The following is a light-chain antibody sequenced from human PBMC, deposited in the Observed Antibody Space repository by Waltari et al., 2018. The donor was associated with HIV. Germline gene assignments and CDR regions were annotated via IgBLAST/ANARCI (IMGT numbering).Light chain of an antibody. CDR2: WAS. J-gene: IGKJ5*01. CDR1: QSVLYSSNNKNY. V-gene: IGKV4-1*01. CDR3: QQHYDSPIT. Sequence: DIVMTQSPDSLAVSLGERATINCKSSQSVLYSSNNKNYLAWYQQKSGQPPKLLISWASTRESGVPHRFSGSGSGTDFTLTSSSLQAEDVAVYYCQQHYDSPITFGQGTRLEIK.